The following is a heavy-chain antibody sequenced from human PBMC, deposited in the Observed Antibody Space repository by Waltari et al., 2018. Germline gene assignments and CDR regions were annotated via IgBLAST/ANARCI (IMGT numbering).Heavy chain of an antibody. D-gene: IGHD3-10*02. CDR2: IRDSGSSP. Sequence: QVQLVESGGGLVKPGGSLRLSCAASGFTFSDSYMSWIRQAPGKGLELLSYIRDSGSSPYYADSVKGRFTLSRDNAKNSVYLQMNSLRVEDTAVYYCARSVRSPGDWGQGTLVTVSS. J-gene: IGHJ4*02. CDR1: GFTFSDSY. CDR3: ARSVRSPGD. V-gene: IGHV3-11*01.